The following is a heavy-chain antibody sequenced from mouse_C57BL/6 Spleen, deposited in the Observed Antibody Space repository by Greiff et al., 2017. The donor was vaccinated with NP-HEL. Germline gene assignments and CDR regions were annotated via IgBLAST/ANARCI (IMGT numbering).Heavy chain of an antibody. D-gene: IGHD1-1*01. J-gene: IGHJ3*01. Sequence: EVQLQQSGAELVRPGASVKLSCTASGFNIKDYYMHWVKQRPEQGLEWIGRIDPEDGDTEYAPKFQGKATMTADTSSNTAYLQLSSLTSEDTAVYYCTTYPPYGSSYVFAYWGQGTLVTVSA. CDR3: TTYPPYGSSYVFAY. V-gene: IGHV14-1*01. CDR2: IDPEDGDT. CDR1: GFNIKDYY.